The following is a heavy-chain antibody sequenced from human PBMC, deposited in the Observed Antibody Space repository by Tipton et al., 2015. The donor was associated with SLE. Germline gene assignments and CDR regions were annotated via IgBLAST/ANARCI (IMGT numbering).Heavy chain of an antibody. CDR1: GFTFSDYS. V-gene: IGHV3-66*01. Sequence: SLRLSCAVSGFTFSDYSMNWVRQAPGKGLEWVSFFFPNGRTYYADSVKGRFTISRDNSKNMLYLQMNSLRAEDTAVYYCERGLGASTFYYYGVGVWGQGTTVTVSS. CDR3: ERGLGASTFYYYGVGV. CDR2: FFPNGRT. J-gene: IGHJ6*02.